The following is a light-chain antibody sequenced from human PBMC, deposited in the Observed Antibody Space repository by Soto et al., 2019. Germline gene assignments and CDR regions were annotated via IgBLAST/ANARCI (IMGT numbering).Light chain of an antibody. CDR2: DAS. J-gene: IGKJ5*01. Sequence: EIVLAQSPATLSLSPGERATLSCRASQSVSSYLAWYQQKPGQAPRLLIYDASNRATGIPARCSGSGSGTDFPLPTSSLEPEDFAVYYCQQRTNGPITFGQGTRLEIK. V-gene: IGKV3-11*01. CDR1: QSVSSY. CDR3: QQRTNGPIT.